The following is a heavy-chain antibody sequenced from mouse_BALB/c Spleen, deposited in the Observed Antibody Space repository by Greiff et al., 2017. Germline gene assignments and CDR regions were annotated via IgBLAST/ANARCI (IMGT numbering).Heavy chain of an antibody. V-gene: IGHV1-18*01. CDR3: ARGGVRRLGAMDY. CDR1: GYTFTDYN. Sequence: EVQLQESGPELVKPGASVTIPCKASGYTFTDYNMDWVKQSHGKSLEWIGDINPNNGGTIYNQKFKGKATLTVDKSSSTAYMELRSLTSEDTAVYYCARGGVRRLGAMDYWGQGTSVTVSS. CDR2: INPNNGGT. J-gene: IGHJ4*01. D-gene: IGHD2-14*01.